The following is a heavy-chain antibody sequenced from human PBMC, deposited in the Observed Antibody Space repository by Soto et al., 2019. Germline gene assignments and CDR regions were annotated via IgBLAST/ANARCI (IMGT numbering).Heavy chain of an antibody. CDR1: GLSLTTGGVA. J-gene: IGHJ6*02. Sequence: GSGPTLVHLTQTLTLTYTLSGLSLTTGGVAVAWIRQPPGKALECLALIYWHDDKRYSPALQRRLTITKDTSRHHVVLTMSEMEPEDKANYYCVNKQRVPSSAASDVTGDWTQGTTVTVS. CDR3: VNKQRVPSSAASDVTGD. V-gene: IGHV2-5*01. D-gene: IGHD6-6*01. CDR2: IYWHDDK.